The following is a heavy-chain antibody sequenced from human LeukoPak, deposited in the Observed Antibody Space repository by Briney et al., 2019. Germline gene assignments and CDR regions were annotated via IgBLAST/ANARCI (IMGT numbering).Heavy chain of an antibody. Sequence: GGSLRLSCAASGFTVSSYYMTWVRQAPGKGLEWASVIYSGGSTYYADSVKGRVAISRDNSNNTVFLQMNIVRAEDTAVYYCARSYSNHLFGMDVWGQGTTVTVSS. J-gene: IGHJ6*02. CDR2: IYSGGST. V-gene: IGHV3-66*01. D-gene: IGHD4-11*01. CDR1: GFTVSSYY. CDR3: ARSYSNHLFGMDV.